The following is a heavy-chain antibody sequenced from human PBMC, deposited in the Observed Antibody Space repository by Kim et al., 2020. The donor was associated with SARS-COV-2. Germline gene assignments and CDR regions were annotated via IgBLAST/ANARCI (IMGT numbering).Heavy chain of an antibody. D-gene: IGHD3-22*01. V-gene: IGHV4-39*07. Sequence: SETLSLTCTVSGGSISSSSYYWGWIRQPPGKGLEWIGSIYYSGSTYYNPSLKSRVTISVDTSKNQFSLKLSSVTAADTAVYYCARDHPYYYDSSGTIDYWGQGTLVTVSS. CDR2: IYYSGST. CDR3: ARDHPYYYDSSGTIDY. CDR1: GGSISSSSYY. J-gene: IGHJ4*02.